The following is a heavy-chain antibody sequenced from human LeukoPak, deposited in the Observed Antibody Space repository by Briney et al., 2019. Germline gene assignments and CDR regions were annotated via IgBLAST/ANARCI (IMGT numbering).Heavy chain of an antibody. J-gene: IGHJ4*02. CDR2: IIPIFGTA. CDR3: ASTTGTMYYFDY. V-gene: IGHV1-69*13. D-gene: IGHD1-1*01. Sequence: ASVKVSCMASGGTFSSYAISWVRQAPGQGLEWMGGIIPIFGTANYAQKFQGRVTITADESTSTAYMELSSLRSEDTAVYYCASTTGTMYYFDYWGQGTLVTVSS. CDR1: GGTFSSYA.